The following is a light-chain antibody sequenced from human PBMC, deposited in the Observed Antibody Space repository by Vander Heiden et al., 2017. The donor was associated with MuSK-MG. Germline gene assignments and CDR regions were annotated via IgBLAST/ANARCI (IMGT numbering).Light chain of an antibody. J-gene: IGKJ2*01. Sequence: IVFTQSPGTLSLSPGQRATLSCKTSQSVGSTYTPGHPPRGGHAPRIRISSASSRATGVPDRYSGSRSGTDFTLTIVRLGTKDFAVYFCVQDDSERITCGEGTRLEMK. CDR3: VQDDSERIT. V-gene: IGKV3-20*01. CDR1: QSVGSTY. CDR2: SAS.